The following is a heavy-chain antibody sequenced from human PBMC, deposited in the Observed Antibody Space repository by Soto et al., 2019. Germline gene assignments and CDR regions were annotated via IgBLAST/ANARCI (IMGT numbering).Heavy chain of an antibody. CDR3: ASLRFYYYYYAMDV. D-gene: IGHD3-16*01. V-gene: IGHV4-34*01. CDR1: VGSFSGYY. J-gene: IGHJ6*02. Sequence: SETLSLTCAVYVGSFSGYYWRLIRQPPGKGLEWIGEINHSGSTNYNPSLKSRVTISVDTSKNQLSLKLSSVTAAHTAVHYCASLRFYYYYYAMDVWGQGTTVTVSS. CDR2: INHSGST.